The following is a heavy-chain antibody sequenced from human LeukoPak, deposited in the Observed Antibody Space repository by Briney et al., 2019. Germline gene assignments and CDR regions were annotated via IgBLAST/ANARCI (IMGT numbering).Heavy chain of an antibody. J-gene: IGHJ5*02. V-gene: IGHV3-11*03. Sequence: PGGSLRLSCAASGFIFSDYYMSWMRQAPGKWLEWLSYIDGSSSRRNYADSVKGRFTISRDNVKNSLYLQMNSLRAEDTAVYFCARRGTDYCTPSSCHPNWFAPWGQGTQVTVSS. CDR1: GFIFSDYY. D-gene: IGHD4-11*01. CDR3: ARRGTDYCTPSSCHPNWFAP. CDR2: IDGSSSRR.